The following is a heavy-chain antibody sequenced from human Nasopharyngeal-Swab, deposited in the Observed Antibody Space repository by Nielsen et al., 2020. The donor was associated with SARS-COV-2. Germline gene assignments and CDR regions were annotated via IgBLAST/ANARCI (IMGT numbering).Heavy chain of an antibody. CDR2: INAGNGNT. CDR3: ARAPYQFGSPGNWFDP. V-gene: IGHV1-3*01. CDR1: GYTFTSYA. J-gene: IGHJ5*02. D-gene: IGHD3-10*01. Sequence: ASVKVSCKASGYTFTSYAMHWVRQAPGQRLEWMGWINAGNGNTKYSQKLQGRVTITRDTSASTAYMELSSLRSEDTAVYYCARAPYQFGSPGNWFDPWGQGTLVTVSS.